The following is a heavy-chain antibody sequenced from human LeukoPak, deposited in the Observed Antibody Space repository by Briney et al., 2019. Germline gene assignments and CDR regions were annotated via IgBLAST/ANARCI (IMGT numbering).Heavy chain of an antibody. V-gene: IGHV3-7*01. CDR1: GFTFSNFW. CDR2: INQDGSEK. D-gene: IGHD1-26*01. CDR3: ARAPSVGATGYYYYMDV. Sequence: GGSLRLSCAASGFTFSNFWMSWVRQAPGKGLEWVANINQDGSEKNYVDSVKGRFTISRDSAKNSLYLQMNSLRAEDTAVYYCARAPSVGATGYYYYMDVWGKGTTVTVSS. J-gene: IGHJ6*03.